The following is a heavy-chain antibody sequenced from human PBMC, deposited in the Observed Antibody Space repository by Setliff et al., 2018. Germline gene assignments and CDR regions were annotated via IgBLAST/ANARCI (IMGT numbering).Heavy chain of an antibody. CDR3: ARRATYYNFWSGYSTTPYYGMDV. Sequence: TSETLSLTCTVSGGSISSSSYYWGWIRQPPGKGLEWIGSIYYSGSTYYNPSLKSRVTISVDTSKNQFSLKLSSVTAADTAVYYCARRATYYNFWSGYSTTPYYGMDVWGQGTTVTVSS. D-gene: IGHD3-3*01. CDR2: IYYSGST. CDR1: GGSISSSSYY. J-gene: IGHJ6*02. V-gene: IGHV4-39*07.